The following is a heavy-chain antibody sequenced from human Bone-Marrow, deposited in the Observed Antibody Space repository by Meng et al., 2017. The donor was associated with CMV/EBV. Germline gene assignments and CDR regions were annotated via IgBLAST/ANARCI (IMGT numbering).Heavy chain of an antibody. D-gene: IGHD6-13*01. CDR1: GGTFSSYA. Sequence: SVKVSCKASGGTFSSYAISWVRQAPGQGLEWMGGIIPIFGTANYAQKFQGRVTISVDTSKNQFSLKLSSVTAADTAVYYCARGPFIAHWGQGTLVPVSS. CDR2: IIPIFGTA. CDR3: ARGPFIAH. J-gene: IGHJ4*02. V-gene: IGHV1-69*06.